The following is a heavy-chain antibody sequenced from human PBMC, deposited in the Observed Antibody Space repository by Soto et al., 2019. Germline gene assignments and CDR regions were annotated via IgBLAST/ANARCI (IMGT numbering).Heavy chain of an antibody. CDR3: ARDASGDYLYYYYYYGMDV. CDR1: GYTFTGYY. D-gene: IGHD4-17*01. J-gene: IGHJ6*02. V-gene: IGHV1-2*02. Sequence: ASVKVYCKASGYTFTGYYMHWVRHAPGQGLEWMGWINPNSGGTNYAQKFQGRVTMTRDTSISTAYMELSRLRSDDTAAYYCARDASGDYLYYYYYYGMDVWGQGTTVTVSS. CDR2: INPNSGGT.